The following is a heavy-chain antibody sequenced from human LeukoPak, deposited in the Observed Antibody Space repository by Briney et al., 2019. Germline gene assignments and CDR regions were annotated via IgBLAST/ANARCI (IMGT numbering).Heavy chain of an antibody. CDR3: ARATYNNNWGIGDFDY. Sequence: GGSLRLSCATSGFIFSSYGMHWVRQAPGKGLEWVALIWYDGSKEYYEDSVKGRFTISRDNSQNTLYLQMNSLRAGDTAVYYCARATYNNNWGIGDFDYWGQGTLVTVSS. V-gene: IGHV3-33*01. D-gene: IGHD1-1*01. J-gene: IGHJ4*02. CDR1: GFIFSSYG. CDR2: IWYDGSKE.